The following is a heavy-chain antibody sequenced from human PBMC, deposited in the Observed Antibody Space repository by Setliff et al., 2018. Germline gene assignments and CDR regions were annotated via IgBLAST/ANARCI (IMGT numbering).Heavy chain of an antibody. CDR3: ARAGPTVTFFRVLVISWWDP. CDR1: DASIGGSGYY. V-gene: IGHV4-61*05. Sequence: PSETLSLTCTVSDASIGGSGYYWGWIRQPPGKGPEWIGHFHTGGSTNYNRSLRSRVSISVDTSKNQFSLKLSSVTAADTATYYCARAGPTVTFFRVLVISWWDPWGQGSLVTVSS. D-gene: IGHD3-3*01. J-gene: IGHJ5*02. CDR2: FHTGGST.